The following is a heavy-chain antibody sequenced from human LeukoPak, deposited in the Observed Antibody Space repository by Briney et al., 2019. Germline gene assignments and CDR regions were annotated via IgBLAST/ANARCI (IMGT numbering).Heavy chain of an antibody. V-gene: IGHV3-48*01. D-gene: IGHD3-16*01. CDR1: GFTFSSYA. J-gene: IGHJ4*02. CDR2: ISSSSSTI. CDR3: ARVGGYFDY. Sequence: PGGSLRLSCAASGFTFSSYAMSWVRQAPGKGLEWVSYISSSSSTIYYADSVKGRFTISRDNAKNSLYLQMNSLRAEDTAVYYCARVGGYFDYWGQGTLVTVSS.